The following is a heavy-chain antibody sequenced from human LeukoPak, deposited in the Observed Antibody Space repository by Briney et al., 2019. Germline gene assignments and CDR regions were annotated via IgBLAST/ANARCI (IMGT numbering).Heavy chain of an antibody. CDR2: ISSGGSTI. CDR1: GFTFSSYE. Sequence: GGSLRLSCAASGFTFSSYEMNWVRQAPGKGLGWVSYISSGGSTIYYADSVKGRFTISRDNANNSLYLQMNSLRAEDTAVYYCASLLALDYWGQGTLVTVSS. CDR3: ASLLALDY. V-gene: IGHV3-48*03. D-gene: IGHD2-15*01. J-gene: IGHJ4*02.